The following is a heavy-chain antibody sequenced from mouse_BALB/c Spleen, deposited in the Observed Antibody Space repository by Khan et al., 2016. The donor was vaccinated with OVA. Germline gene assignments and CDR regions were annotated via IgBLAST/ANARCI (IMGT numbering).Heavy chain of an antibody. D-gene: IGHD3-2*02. CDR1: GYIFTSYW. J-gene: IGHJ2*01. CDR2: IYPGTDTT. CDR3: AREEALYHVDH. V-gene: IGHV1-76*01. Sequence: QVQLKESGAELVRPGASVKLSCKTSGYIFTSYWIHWVNQSSGQGLEWIARIYPGTDTTYYNAKFKDKATMTADKSSSTSYMQLSSLKSEDSDVYVCAREEALYHVDHWGQGTTLTVSS.